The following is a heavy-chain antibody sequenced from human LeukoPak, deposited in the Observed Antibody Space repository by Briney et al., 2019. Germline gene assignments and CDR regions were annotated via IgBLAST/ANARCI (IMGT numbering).Heavy chain of an antibody. CDR2: IYHSGST. J-gene: IGHJ4*02. CDR3: ARHLGGDNFDY. V-gene: IGHV4-38-2*01. D-gene: IGHD3-16*01. Sequence: SETLSLTCAVSGYSISSGYYWGWIRQPPGKGLEWIGSIYHSGSTYYNPSLKSRVTISVDTSKNQFSLKLSSVTAADTAVYFCARHLGGDNFDYWGQGTLVTVSS. CDR1: GYSISSGYY.